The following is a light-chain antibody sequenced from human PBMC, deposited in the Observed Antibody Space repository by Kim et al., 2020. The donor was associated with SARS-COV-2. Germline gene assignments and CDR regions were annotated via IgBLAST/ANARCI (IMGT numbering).Light chain of an antibody. CDR3: QQYNNWQYT. CDR2: GAS. V-gene: IGKV3-15*01. Sequence: SVSPGERATLSCRASQSVSSNLAWYQQNPGQAPRLLIYGASTRATGIPARFSGSGSGTEFTLTISSLQSEDFAVYYCQQYNNWQYTFGQGTKLEI. J-gene: IGKJ2*01. CDR1: QSVSSN.